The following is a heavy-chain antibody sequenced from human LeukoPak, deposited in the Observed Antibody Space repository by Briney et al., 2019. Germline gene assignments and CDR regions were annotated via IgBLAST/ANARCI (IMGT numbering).Heavy chain of an antibody. V-gene: IGHV3-74*01. D-gene: IGHD5-18*01. CDR1: GFTFSGYA. Sequence: GGFLRLSCAASGFTFSGYAMHWVRQAPAKGLVWVSRIKSDGSITSYADSVMGRFTNSRDNARNTLFLEMNSLRSEDSAVYYCARDGLLGPVTAYLDYWGQGTPVTVSS. J-gene: IGHJ4*02. CDR2: IKSDGSIT. CDR3: ARDGLLGPVTAYLDY.